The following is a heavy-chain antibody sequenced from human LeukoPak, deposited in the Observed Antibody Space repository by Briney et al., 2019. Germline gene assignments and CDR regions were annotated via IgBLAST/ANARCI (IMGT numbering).Heavy chain of an antibody. V-gene: IGHV1-18*01. CDR1: GYTFTSYG. CDR2: ISAYNGNT. CDR3: ARATPYYYDSSGYCWFDP. D-gene: IGHD3-22*01. J-gene: IGHJ5*02. Sequence: GASVKVSCKASGYTFTSYGISWVRQAPGQGLEWMGWISAYNGNTNYAQKLQGRVTMTTDTSTSTAYMELRSLRSDDTAVYYCARATPYYYDSSGYCWFDPRGQGTLVIVSS.